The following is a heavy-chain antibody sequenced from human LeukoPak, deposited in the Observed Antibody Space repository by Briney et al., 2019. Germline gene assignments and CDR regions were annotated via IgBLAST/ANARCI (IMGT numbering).Heavy chain of an antibody. CDR3: ARDLLAGNYDPYYYMDV. J-gene: IGHJ6*03. CDR2: INPNSGGT. Sequence: ASVKVSCKASGYTFTGYYMHWVRQAPGQGLEWMGWINPNSGGTNYAQKFQGRVTMTRDTSISTAYMELSRLRSDDTAVYYCARDLLAGNYDPYYYMDVWGKGTTVTVSS. V-gene: IGHV1-2*02. D-gene: IGHD3-16*01. CDR1: GYTFTGYY.